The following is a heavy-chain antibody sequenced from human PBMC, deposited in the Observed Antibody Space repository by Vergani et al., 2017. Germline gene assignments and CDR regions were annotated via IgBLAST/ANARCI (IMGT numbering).Heavy chain of an antibody. D-gene: IGHD3-22*01. CDR3: ARGYDSSGYYFVPYYGMDV. V-gene: IGHV4-61*02. Sequence: QVQLQESGPGLVKPSQTLSLTCTVSGGSISSGSYYWSWIRQPAGKGLEWIGRIYTSGSTNSNPSLKSRVTISVDTSKNQFSLKLSSVTAADTAVYYCARGYDSSGYYFVPYYGMDVWGQGTTVTVSS. CDR1: GGSISSGSYY. CDR2: IYTSGST. J-gene: IGHJ6*02.